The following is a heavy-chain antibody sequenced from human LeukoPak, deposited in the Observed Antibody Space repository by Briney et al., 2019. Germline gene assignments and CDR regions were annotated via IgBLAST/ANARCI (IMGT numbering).Heavy chain of an antibody. Sequence: PGGSLRLSCEGSAFIFSGHWMNWVRQTPGKGLEWVASIKEDGSERQYVDSVKGRFSISRDNTKGSLFLQLNSLRAEDTAVYYCARDPIVVVPAVGMDVWGQGTTVTVSS. J-gene: IGHJ6*02. V-gene: IGHV3-7*03. D-gene: IGHD2-2*01. CDR1: AFIFSGHW. CDR2: IKEDGSER. CDR3: ARDPIVVVPAVGMDV.